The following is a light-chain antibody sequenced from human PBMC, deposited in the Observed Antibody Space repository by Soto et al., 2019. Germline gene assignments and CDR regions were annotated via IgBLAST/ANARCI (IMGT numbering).Light chain of an antibody. J-gene: IGKJ2*01. CDR2: SAS. CDR1: QSVSSSS. V-gene: IGKV3-20*01. CDR3: QQYGSSPLHT. Sequence: EIVLTQSPGTLSLSPGERATLSCRASQSVSSSSLAWYQQKPGQAPRLLIYSASSRATGIPDRFSGSGSGTDFTLTISRLEPEDFVVYYCQQYGSSPLHTFGQGTKLEIK.